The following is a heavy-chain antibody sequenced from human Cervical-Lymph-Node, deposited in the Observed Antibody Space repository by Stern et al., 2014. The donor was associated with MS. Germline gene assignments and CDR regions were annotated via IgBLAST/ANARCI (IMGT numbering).Heavy chain of an antibody. CDR2: FYHSGST. CDR3: AREEQQLIHGNWFDP. J-gene: IGHJ5*02. V-gene: IGHV4-38-2*02. Sequence: QVQLVESGPGLVKPSETLSLTCSVSTYSISSGYYWGWIRQPPGKGLEWXGNFYHSGSTHYNPSLKSRVTISVDTSKNPLSLKLSSVTAADTAVYYCAREEQQLIHGNWFDPWGQGTLVTVSS. D-gene: IGHD6-13*01. CDR1: TYSISSGYY.